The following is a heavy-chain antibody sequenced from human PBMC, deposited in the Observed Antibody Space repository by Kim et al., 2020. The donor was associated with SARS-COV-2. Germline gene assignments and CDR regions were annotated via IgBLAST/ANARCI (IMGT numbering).Heavy chain of an antibody. D-gene: IGHD2-2*01. CDR3: ARSLVYYGMDV. CDR2: IWYDGSNK. J-gene: IGHJ6*02. Sequence: GGSLRLSCAASGFTFSSYGMHWVRQAPGKGLEWVAVIWYDGSNKYYADSVKGRFTISRDNSKNTLYLQMNSLRAEDTAVYDCARSLVYYGMDVWGQGTTVTVSS. CDR1: GFTFSSYG. V-gene: IGHV3-33*01.